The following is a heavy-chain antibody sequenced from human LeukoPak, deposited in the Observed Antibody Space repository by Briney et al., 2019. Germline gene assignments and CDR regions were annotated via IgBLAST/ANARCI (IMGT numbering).Heavy chain of an antibody. Sequence: PSQTLSLTCTVSGGSISSGSYYWSWIRQPPGKGLEWIGYNYYSGITNYNPSLKSRVTISVDTSKNQFSLKLSSVTAADTAVYYCARAVYSSSALDYWGQGTLVTVSS. D-gene: IGHD6-13*01. CDR3: ARAVYSSSALDY. CDR2: NYYSGIT. J-gene: IGHJ4*02. CDR1: GGSISSGSYY. V-gene: IGHV4-61*01.